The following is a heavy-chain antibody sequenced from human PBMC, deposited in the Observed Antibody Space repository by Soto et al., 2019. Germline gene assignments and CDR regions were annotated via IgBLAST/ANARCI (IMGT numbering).Heavy chain of an antibody. J-gene: IGHJ6*02. CDR3: AKGWYGSGSYDQDYYYYGMDV. CDR1: GFTFSSYA. D-gene: IGHD3-10*01. Sequence: EVQLLESGGGLVQPGGSLRLSCAASGFTFSSYAMSWVRQAPGKWLELVSAISGSGGSTYYADSVKGRFTISRDNSKNTLYLQMHSLRAEDTAVYYCAKGWYGSGSYDQDYYYYGMDVWGQGTTVTVSS. CDR2: ISGSGGST. V-gene: IGHV3-23*01.